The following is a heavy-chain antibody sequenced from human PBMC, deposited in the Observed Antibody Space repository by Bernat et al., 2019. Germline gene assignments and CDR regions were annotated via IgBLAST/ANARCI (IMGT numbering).Heavy chain of an antibody. CDR1: GFTFSSYG. Sequence: QVQLVESGGGVVQPGRSLRLSCAASGFTFSSYGMHWVRQAPGKGLEWVAVIWYDGSNKYYADSVKGRFTISRDNSKNTLYLQMNSLRAEDTAVYYCARDKGDYDSSGYYDVGGQGTLVTVSS. CDR3: ARDKGDYDSSGYYDV. V-gene: IGHV3-33*01. CDR2: IWYDGSNK. D-gene: IGHD3-22*01. J-gene: IGHJ4*02.